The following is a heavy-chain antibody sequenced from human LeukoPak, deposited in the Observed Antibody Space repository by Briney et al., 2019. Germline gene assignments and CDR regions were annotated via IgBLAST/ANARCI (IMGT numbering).Heavy chain of an antibody. J-gene: IGHJ4*02. CDR2: ISSSSSTI. V-gene: IGHV3-48*02. CDR3: ATSAGPPSDIVVVTAPFDY. D-gene: IGHD2-21*02. CDR1: GFTFNSYS. Sequence: GGSLRLSCAASGFTFNSYSMNWVRQAPGKGLEWVSYISSSSSTIYYADSVKGRFTISRDNAKNSLYLQMNSLRDEDTAVYYCATSAGPPSDIVVVTAPFDYWGQGTLVTVSS.